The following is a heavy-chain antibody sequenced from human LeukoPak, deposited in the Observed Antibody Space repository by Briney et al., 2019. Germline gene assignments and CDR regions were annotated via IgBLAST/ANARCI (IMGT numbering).Heavy chain of an antibody. CDR3: GRGRARDAFNI. J-gene: IGHJ3*02. V-gene: IGHV4-39*01. Sequence: SETLSLTCTVSGGSISSSSYYWGWIRQPPGKGLEWLGSIYYSGSTYYNPSLKSRVTISVDTSKNQFPLKLSSVTAADTAVYSCGRGRARDAFNIWGQGTMVTGSP. CDR2: IYYSGST. CDR1: GGSISSSSYY. D-gene: IGHD1-26*01.